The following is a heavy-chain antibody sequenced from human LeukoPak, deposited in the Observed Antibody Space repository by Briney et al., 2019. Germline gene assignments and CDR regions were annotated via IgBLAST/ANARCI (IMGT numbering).Heavy chain of an antibody. D-gene: IGHD4-11*01. V-gene: IGHV4-61*01. CDR2: IYYSGST. J-gene: IGHJ4*02. Sequence: SETLSLTCTVSGGSVSSGNYFWSWIRQPPGQGLEWIGYIYYSGSTKYNPSLKSRVTISVDTSKNQFSLRLSSVTAADTAVYYCARDRVRGNSNPFFDYWGQGTLVTVSS. CDR3: ARDRVRGNSNPFFDY. CDR1: GGSVSSGNYF.